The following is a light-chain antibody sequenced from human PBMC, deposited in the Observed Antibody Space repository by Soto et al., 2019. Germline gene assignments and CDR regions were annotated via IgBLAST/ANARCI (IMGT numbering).Light chain of an antibody. V-gene: IGLV1-51*02. CDR2: ENN. CDR3: GTWDSSLSALV. Sequence: QSVLTQPPSVSAAPGQTVTISCSGSSSNIGNNYVSWYQQLPGTAPKLLIYENNKRPSGIPDRFSGSKSGTSATLGITGLQTGDEADYYCGTWDSSLSALVFGGGTKVPS. CDR1: SSNIGNNY. J-gene: IGLJ2*01.